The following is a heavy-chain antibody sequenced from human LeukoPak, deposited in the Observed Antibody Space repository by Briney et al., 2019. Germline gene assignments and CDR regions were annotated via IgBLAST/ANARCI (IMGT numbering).Heavy chain of an antibody. CDR1: GCMFSRSD. CDR2: IWHDRSDSYGRNK. D-gene: IGHD2-21*02. Sequence: PGGSLTLSCAASGCMFSRSDIHWVGQAPGKGLAGVAVIWHDRSDSYGRNKYYADSVKGRFTISRDNSKNTVYLQMNSLRVEDTAVYYCAKDGNCGGDCYRWFDPWGQGALVTVSS. CDR3: AKDGNCGGDCYRWFDP. J-gene: IGHJ5*02. V-gene: IGHV3-33*06.